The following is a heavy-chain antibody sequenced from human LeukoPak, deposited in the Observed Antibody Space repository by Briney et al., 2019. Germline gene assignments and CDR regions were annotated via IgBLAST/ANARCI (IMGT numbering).Heavy chain of an antibody. J-gene: IGHJ4*02. CDR2: IWYGGSNK. V-gene: IGHV3-30*02. D-gene: IGHD3-9*01. CDR1: GFTFSSYG. CDR3: AKGAKVLRYSSGVDY. Sequence: GGSLRLSCAASGFTFSSYGMHWVRQAPGKGLEWVAVIWYGGSNKYYADSVKGRFTISRDNSKNTLYLQMNSLRAEDTAVYYCAKGAKVLRYSSGVDYWGQGTLVTVSS.